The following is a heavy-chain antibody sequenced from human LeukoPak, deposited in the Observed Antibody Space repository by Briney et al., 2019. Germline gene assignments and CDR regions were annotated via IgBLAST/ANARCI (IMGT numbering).Heavy chain of an antibody. CDR1: GFTFSSYS. J-gene: IGHJ4*02. D-gene: IGHD3-10*01. V-gene: IGHV3-7*01. Sequence: PGGSLRLSCAASGFTFSSYSMSWVRQAPGKGLEWVGNIKQDGSEKYYVESVKGRFTISRDNAKNSLYLQMNSLTAKDTAVYYCARENLYGSGTSFGYWGQGTLVTVSS. CDR2: IKQDGSEK. CDR3: ARENLYGSGTSFGY.